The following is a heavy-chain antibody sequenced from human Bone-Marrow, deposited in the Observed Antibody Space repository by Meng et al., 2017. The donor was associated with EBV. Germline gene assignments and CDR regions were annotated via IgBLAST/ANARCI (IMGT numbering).Heavy chain of an antibody. CDR2: IYHSGST. D-gene: IGHD3-22*01. CDR1: GGSIGSGGYS. V-gene: IGHV4-30-2*01. CDR3: ARGDDSSGLDY. J-gene: IGHJ4*02. Sequence: LRLAGPGSGLGKPSQPLPLTLVVSGGSIGSGGYSWSWIRQPPGKGLEWIGYIYHSGSTSYNPSLKSRVTISVDRSKNQFSLKLNSVTAADTAVYYCARGDDSSGLDYWGQGTLVTVSS.